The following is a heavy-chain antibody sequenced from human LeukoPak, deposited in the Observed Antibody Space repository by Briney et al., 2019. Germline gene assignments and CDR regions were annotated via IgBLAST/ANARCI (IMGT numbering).Heavy chain of an antibody. CDR1: GGSISSGGYY. CDR3: VRGTDYYGSGSYCFDY. V-gene: IGHV4-31*03. D-gene: IGHD3-10*01. CDR2: IYYSGST. Sequence: SETLSLTCTVSGGSISSGGYYWSWIRQHPGKGLEWIGYIYYSGSTYYNPSLKSRVTISVDTSKNQFSLKLSSVTAADTAVYYCVRGTDYYGSGSYCFDYWGQGTLVTVSS. J-gene: IGHJ4*02.